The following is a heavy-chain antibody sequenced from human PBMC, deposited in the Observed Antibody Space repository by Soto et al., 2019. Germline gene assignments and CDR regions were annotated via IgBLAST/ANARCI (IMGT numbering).Heavy chain of an antibody. J-gene: IGHJ4*02. V-gene: IGHV3-49*03. CDR2: IRSNFYSGET. Sequence: EVQLVESGGGLVQPGRSLRLSCKTPGFTFSYYAMTWFRQTPGKVLEWVGFIRSNFYSGETEYAASVKGRFTISRDDSKSPAYLQMDSLKTEDTAVYFCARDRSAGGRWYFDYWGQGTQVTVSS. CDR3: ARDRSAGGRWYFDY. D-gene: IGHD2-15*01. CDR1: GFTFSYYA.